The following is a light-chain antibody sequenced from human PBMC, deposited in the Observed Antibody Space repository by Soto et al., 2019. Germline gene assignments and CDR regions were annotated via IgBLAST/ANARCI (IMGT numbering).Light chain of an antibody. J-gene: IGLJ1*01. CDR3: AAWDDSLSGVYV. Sequence: QSVLTQPPSASGTPGQRVTISCSGSSSNIGRNYVYWYQQPPGTAPKLLIYRNDQRPSGVPDRISGSKSGTSASLAISGLRSEDEADYYCAAWDDSLSGVYVFGTGTKLTVL. V-gene: IGLV1-47*01. CDR1: SSNIGRNY. CDR2: RND.